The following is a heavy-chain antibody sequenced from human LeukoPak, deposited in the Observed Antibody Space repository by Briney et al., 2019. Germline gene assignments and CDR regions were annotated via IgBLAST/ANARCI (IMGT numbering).Heavy chain of an antibody. V-gene: IGHV1-46*01. Sequence: ASVKVSCKASGYTFTTYKIHWVRQAPGQGLEWVGIINPTGGSTTYAQKFQGRVTMTRDTSTSTVYMELSSLRSDDTAVYYCARTAARRFDYWGQGTLVTVSS. CDR2: INPTGGST. D-gene: IGHD6-6*01. CDR1: GYTFTTYK. J-gene: IGHJ4*02. CDR3: ARTAARRFDY.